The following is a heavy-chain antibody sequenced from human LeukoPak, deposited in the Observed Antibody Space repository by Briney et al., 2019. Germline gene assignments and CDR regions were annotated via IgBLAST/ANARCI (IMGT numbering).Heavy chain of an antibody. Sequence: ASVKVSCKASGYTFTGYYMHWVRQAPGQGLEWMGWINPNSGGTNYAQKFQGRVTMTRDTSISTAYMELSRLRSDDTAVYYCARVVGATIGLIDYWGQRTLVTVST. V-gene: IGHV1-2*02. J-gene: IGHJ4*02. CDR1: GYTFTGYY. D-gene: IGHD1-26*01. CDR2: INPNSGGT. CDR3: ARVVGATIGLIDY.